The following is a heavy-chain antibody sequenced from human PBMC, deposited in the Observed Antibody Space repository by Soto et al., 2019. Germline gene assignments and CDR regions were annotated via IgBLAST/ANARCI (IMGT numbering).Heavy chain of an antibody. V-gene: IGHV3-30-3*01. Sequence: QVQLVESGGGVVQPGRSLRLSCAAAGFTFSSYAMHWVRQAPGKGLEWVAVISYDGSNKYYADSVKGRFTISRDNSKNTLYLQMNSLRAEDTAVYYCARQRGSSCWWNCFDPWGQGTLVTVSS. CDR2: ISYDGSNK. J-gene: IGHJ5*02. CDR3: ARQRGSSCWWNCFDP. D-gene: IGHD6-13*01. CDR1: GFTFSSYA.